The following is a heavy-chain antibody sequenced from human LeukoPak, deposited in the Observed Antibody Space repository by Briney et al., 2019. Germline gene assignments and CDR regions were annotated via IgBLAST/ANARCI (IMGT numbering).Heavy chain of an antibody. D-gene: IGHD2-15*01. CDR3: AREFDVVFSFDY. CDR1: GGTFSSYA. Sequence: ASVKVSCKASGGTFSSYAISWVRQAPGQGLEWMGRIIPIFGTANYAQKFQGRVTITTDESTSTAYMELSSLRSEDTAVYYCAREFDVVFSFDYWGQGTLVTVSS. V-gene: IGHV1-69*05. CDR2: IIPIFGTA. J-gene: IGHJ4*02.